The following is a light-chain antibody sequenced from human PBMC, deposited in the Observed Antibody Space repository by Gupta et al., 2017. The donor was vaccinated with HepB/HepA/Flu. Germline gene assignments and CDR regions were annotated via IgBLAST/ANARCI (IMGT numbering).Light chain of an antibody. CDR3: QQRSNWPPGCS. CDR1: QSVSSY. CDR2: DAS. J-gene: IGKJ2*04. V-gene: IGKV3-11*01. Sequence: DIVLTQSPATLSLSPGERATLSCRASQSVSSYLAWYQQKPGQAPRLLIYDASNRATGIPARFSGSGSGTDFTLTISSLEPEDFAVYYCQQRSNWPPGCSFGQWTKLEIK.